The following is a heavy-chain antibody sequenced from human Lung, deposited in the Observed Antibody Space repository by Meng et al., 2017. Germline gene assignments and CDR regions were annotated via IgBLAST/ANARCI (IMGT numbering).Heavy chain of an antibody. V-gene: IGHV4-34*01. CDR3: ARLTDSYNYPRFIDC. D-gene: IGHD3-10*01. Sequence: QPPGKGLECIGKSLILEAPATSHNPSLRSRVTMSVDTSNYQFSLKLISVTAADTAVYYCARLTDSYNYPRFIDCWGQGTLVTVSS. J-gene: IGHJ4*02. CDR2: SLILEAP.